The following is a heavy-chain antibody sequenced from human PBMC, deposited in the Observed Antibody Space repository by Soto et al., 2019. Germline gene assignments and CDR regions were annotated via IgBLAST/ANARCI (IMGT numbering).Heavy chain of an antibody. D-gene: IGHD6-13*01. J-gene: IGHJ6*02. V-gene: IGHV3-23*01. CDR2: ISGSGGSS. CDR3: AKVTKRAAAGRYEYYKYGMDV. CDR1: GFAFSTYA. Sequence: PGGSVRLSSAASGFAFSTYAMTWVRQAPGKGLEWVSVISGSGGSSYYAASVKGRFTISRDNSKNTVYLQMNGLRAEDTALYFCAKVTKRAAAGRYEYYKYGMDVWGQGTTVTVSS.